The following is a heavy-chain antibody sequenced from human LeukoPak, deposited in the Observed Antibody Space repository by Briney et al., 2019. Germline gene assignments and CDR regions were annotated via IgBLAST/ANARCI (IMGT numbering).Heavy chain of an antibody. CDR1: GGSISSSSYY. CDR3: ARHGALQQWLVKDYFDY. CDR2: SYYSGST. D-gene: IGHD6-19*01. Sequence: SETLSLTCTVSGGSISSSSYYWGWIRQPPGKGLEWIGSSYYSGSTYYNPSLKSRVTISVDTSKNQFSLKLSSVTAADTAVYYCARHGALQQWLVKDYFDYWGQGTLVTVSS. J-gene: IGHJ4*02. V-gene: IGHV4-39*01.